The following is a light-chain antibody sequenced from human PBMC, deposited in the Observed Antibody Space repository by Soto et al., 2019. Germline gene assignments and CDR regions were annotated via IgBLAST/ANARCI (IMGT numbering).Light chain of an antibody. CDR2: AAS. CDR1: QGISSY. V-gene: IGKV1-9*01. J-gene: IGKJ2*01. CDR3: QQLNSYPPLEYT. Sequence: DIQLTQSPSFLSASVGARVTITCRASQGISSYLDWYQQKPGKAPKILIYAASTLQSGVPSRFSGSGSGTEFTLTISSLQPEDFATYYCQQLNSYPPLEYTFGQGTKLEIK.